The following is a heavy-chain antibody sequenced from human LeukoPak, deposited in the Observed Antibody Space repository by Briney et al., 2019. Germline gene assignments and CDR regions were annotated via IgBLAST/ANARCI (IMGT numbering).Heavy chain of an antibody. CDR2: IYYSGST. CDR1: SGSIRTSY. J-gene: IGHJ4*02. Sequence: SETLSLTCTVSSGSIRTSYCSWIRQPPGKGLEWIGYIYYSGSTNYNPSLKSRVTISVDTSRNQFSLKLSSVTAADTAVYYCARAPDPDFFDDWGQGTLVTVSS. CDR3: ARAPDPDFFDD. V-gene: IGHV4-59*01.